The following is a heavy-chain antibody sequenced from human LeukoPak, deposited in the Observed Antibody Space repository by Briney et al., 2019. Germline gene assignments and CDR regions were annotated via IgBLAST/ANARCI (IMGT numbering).Heavy chain of an antibody. CDR3: AKDLRGSGWTEADY. Sequence: GGSLGLSCAASGFTFSSYAMSWVRQAPGKGLEWVSAISGSGGSTYYADSVRGRFTISRDNSKNTLYLQMNSLRAEDTAVYYCAKDLRGSGWTEADYWGQGTLVTVSS. J-gene: IGHJ4*02. V-gene: IGHV3-23*01. D-gene: IGHD6-19*01. CDR1: GFTFSSYA. CDR2: ISGSGGST.